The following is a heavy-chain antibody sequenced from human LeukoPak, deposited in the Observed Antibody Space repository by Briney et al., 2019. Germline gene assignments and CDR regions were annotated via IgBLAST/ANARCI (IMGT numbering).Heavy chain of an antibody. CDR1: GFNFRTYG. J-gene: IGHJ6*02. Sequence: PGGSLRLSCAASGFNFRTYGMHWVRQAPGKGLEWVAVISHDGSNKYYAGSVKGRFTISRDNSKNTLYLQMNSLRAEDTAVYYCARAYGSGSGYYYYGMDVWGQGTTVTVSS. V-gene: IGHV3-30*19. D-gene: IGHD3-10*01. CDR2: ISHDGSNK. CDR3: ARAYGSGSGYYYYGMDV.